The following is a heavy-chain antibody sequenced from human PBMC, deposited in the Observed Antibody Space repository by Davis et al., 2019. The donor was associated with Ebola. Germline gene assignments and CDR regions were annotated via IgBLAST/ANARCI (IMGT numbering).Heavy chain of an antibody. D-gene: IGHD4-23*01. CDR1: GFIFSNYV. J-gene: IGHJ4*02. CDR2: FGTGGDT. CDR3: AKDLGNFFVFDY. Sequence: GESLKISCETSGFIFSNYVMSWVHQAPGKGLEWVSTFGTGGDTYHADSVKGRFTISRDNSKNTLYLQMNSLRAEDTAVYYCAKDLGNFFVFDYWGQGTLVTVSS. V-gene: IGHV3-23*01.